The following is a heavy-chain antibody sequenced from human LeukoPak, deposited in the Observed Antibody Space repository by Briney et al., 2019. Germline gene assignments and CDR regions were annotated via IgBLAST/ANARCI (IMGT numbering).Heavy chain of an antibody. J-gene: IGHJ4*02. V-gene: IGHV1-69*13. Sequence: PVKVSCKASGGTFSSYAISWVRQAPGQGLEWMGGIIPIFGTANYAQKFQGRVTITADESTSTAYMELSSLRSEDTAVYYCARMGSGYRAYFDYWGQGTLVTVSS. CDR3: ARMGSGYRAYFDY. D-gene: IGHD3-22*01. CDR1: GGTFSSYA. CDR2: IIPIFGTA.